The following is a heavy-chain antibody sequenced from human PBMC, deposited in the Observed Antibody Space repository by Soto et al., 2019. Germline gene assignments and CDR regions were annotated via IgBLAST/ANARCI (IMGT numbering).Heavy chain of an antibody. V-gene: IGHV1-18*01. Sequence: ASVKVSCKASGYTFTSYGISWVRQAPGQGLEWMGWISAYNGNTNYAQKLQGRVTMTTDTSTSIAYMELRSLRSDDTAVYYCARRGILTGYYRNEYYYYMDVWGKGTTVTVSS. J-gene: IGHJ6*03. CDR3: ARRGILTGYYRNEYYYYMDV. CDR1: GYTFTSYG. D-gene: IGHD3-9*01. CDR2: ISAYNGNT.